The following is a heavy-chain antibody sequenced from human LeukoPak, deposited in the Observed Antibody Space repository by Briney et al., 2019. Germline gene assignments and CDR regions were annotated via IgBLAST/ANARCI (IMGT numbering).Heavy chain of an antibody. Sequence: GASVKLSCKASGGTFSSYAISWVRQAPGQRLEWMGRIIPIVGTANSAQKLQGRVTITTDDSTSTAYIELSSLRSEDTAVYYCARDTVGAILTDAFDIWGQGTMVTVSS. CDR2: IIPIVGTA. J-gene: IGHJ3*02. CDR3: ARDTVGAILTDAFDI. D-gene: IGHD1-26*01. V-gene: IGHV1-69*05. CDR1: GGTFSSYA.